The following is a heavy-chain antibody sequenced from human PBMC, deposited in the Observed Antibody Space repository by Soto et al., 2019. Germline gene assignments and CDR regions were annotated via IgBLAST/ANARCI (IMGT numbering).Heavy chain of an antibody. D-gene: IGHD6-6*01. J-gene: IGHJ4*02. Sequence: GXSVKVSCKASGGTFISYAISWVRQAPGQGLEWMGGIIPIFGTANYAQKFQGRVTITADESTSTAYMELSSLRSEDTAVYYCARDLEYSSSSPLFGYWGQGTLVTVSS. V-gene: IGHV1-69*13. CDR1: GGTFISYA. CDR2: IIPIFGTA. CDR3: ARDLEYSSSSPLFGY.